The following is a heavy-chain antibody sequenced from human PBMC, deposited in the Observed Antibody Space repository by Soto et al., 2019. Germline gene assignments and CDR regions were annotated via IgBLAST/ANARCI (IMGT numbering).Heavy chain of an antibody. V-gene: IGHV3-21*01. CDR1: GFTFSSYS. CDR3: ARDPGKGYCSSTSCYPGYFDY. Sequence: EVQLVESGGGLVKPGGSLRLSCAASGFTFSSYSMNWVRQAPGKGLEWVSSISSSSSYIYYADSVKGRFTISRDNAKNSLYLQMNSLRAEDTAVYYCARDPGKGYCSSTSCYPGYFDYWAQGTLVTVSS. D-gene: IGHD2-2*01. CDR2: ISSSSSYI. J-gene: IGHJ4*02.